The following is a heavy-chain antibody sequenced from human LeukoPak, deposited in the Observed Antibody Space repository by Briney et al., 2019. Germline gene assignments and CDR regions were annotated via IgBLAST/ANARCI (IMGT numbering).Heavy chain of an antibody. CDR3: ARDGVYCSSTSCYDDAFDI. CDR2: IYYSGST. J-gene: IGHJ3*02. V-gene: IGHV4-30-4*08. CDR1: GGSTSSGDYY. Sequence: SETLSLTCTVSGGSTSSGDYYWSWIRQPPGKGLEWIGYIYYSGSTYYNPSLKSRVTISVDTSKNQFSLKLSSVTAADTAVYYCARDGVYCSSTSCYDDAFDIWGQGTMVTVSS. D-gene: IGHD2-2*01.